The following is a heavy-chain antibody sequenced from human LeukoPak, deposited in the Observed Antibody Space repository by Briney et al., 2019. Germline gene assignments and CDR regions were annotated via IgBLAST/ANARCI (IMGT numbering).Heavy chain of an antibody. V-gene: IGHV3-15*01. CDR1: GFTFSNAW. CDR3: TTHPY. CDR2: VKTKTVGGTT. J-gene: IGHJ4*02. Sequence: PGGSLRLSCAASGFTFSNAWMNWVRQAPGKGLEWVVRVKTKTVGGTTDYAAPAKGRFTISRDDSKNTLYLQMDSLKTEDTAVYYCTTHPYWGQGTLVTVSS.